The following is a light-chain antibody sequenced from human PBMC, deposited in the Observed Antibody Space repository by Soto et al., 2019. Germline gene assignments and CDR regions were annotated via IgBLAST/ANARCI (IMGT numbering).Light chain of an antibody. Sequence: EMVMTQSPVTLSVSPVESATLSFMASQSVISNLAWYQPKPGQAPRLLIYGASTRATGIPDRFSGSGSGTEFTLTISSLQSGDFAVYYCQQYNRWPFTCGPGTKGDIK. CDR2: GAS. J-gene: IGKJ3*01. V-gene: IGKV3-15*01. CDR1: QSVISN. CDR3: QQYNRWPFT.